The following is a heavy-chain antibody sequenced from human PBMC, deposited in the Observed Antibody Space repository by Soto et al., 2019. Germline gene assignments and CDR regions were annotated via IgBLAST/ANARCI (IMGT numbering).Heavy chain of an antibody. Sequence: PGGSLRLSCAASRFIFSSYGFHWVRQSPGKGLEWVADIWQDGSNKYYVDSVKGRFTISRDNAKNTLYLQMNSLRAEDTAVYYCARSIAARLNWFDPWGQGTLVTVSS. CDR2: IWQDGSNK. J-gene: IGHJ5*02. CDR3: ARSIAARLNWFDP. CDR1: RFIFSSYG. D-gene: IGHD6-6*01. V-gene: IGHV3-33*01.